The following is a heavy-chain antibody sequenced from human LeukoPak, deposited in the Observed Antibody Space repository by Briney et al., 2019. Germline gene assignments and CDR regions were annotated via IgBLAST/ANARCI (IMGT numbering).Heavy chain of an antibody. Sequence: GGSLRLSCAASGFTFSSYSMNWVRQAPGKGLEWVSAISGSGGSTYYADSVKGRFTISRDNSKNTLYLQMNSLRAEDTAVYYCAKDERDMIVVVTPFDYWGQGTLVTVSS. J-gene: IGHJ4*02. V-gene: IGHV3-23*01. CDR3: AKDERDMIVVVTPFDY. D-gene: IGHD3-22*01. CDR2: ISGSGGST. CDR1: GFTFSSYS.